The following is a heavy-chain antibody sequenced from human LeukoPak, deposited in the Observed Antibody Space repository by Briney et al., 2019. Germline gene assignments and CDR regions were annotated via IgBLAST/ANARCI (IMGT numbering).Heavy chain of an antibody. CDR1: GFTFSSYA. Sequence: PGGSLRLSCAASGFTFSSYAMSWVRQAPGKGLEWVSAISGSGGSTYYADSVKGRFTISRDNSKNTLYLQMNSLRAEDTAVYYCAAGYSGGWTFFDYWGQGTLVTVSS. V-gene: IGHV3-23*01. D-gene: IGHD6-19*01. J-gene: IGHJ4*02. CDR2: ISGSGGST. CDR3: AAGYSGGWTFFDY.